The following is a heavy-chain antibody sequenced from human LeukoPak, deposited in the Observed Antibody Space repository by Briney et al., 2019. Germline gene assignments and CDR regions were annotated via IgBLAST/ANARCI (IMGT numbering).Heavy chain of an antibody. CDR2: IYYSGST. CDR3: ARESYGEEDN. Sequence: PSETLSLTCTVSGGSISSYYWNWIRQPPGKGLEWMGYIYYSGSTNYNPSLKSRVTISVDTTKNQFSLKLSSVTAADTAVYYCARESYGEEDNWGQGTLVTVSS. CDR1: GGSISSYY. D-gene: IGHD4-17*01. J-gene: IGHJ4*02. V-gene: IGHV4-59*01.